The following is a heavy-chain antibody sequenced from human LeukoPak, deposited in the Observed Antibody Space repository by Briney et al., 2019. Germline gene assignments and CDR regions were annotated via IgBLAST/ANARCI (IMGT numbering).Heavy chain of an antibody. Sequence: PSETLSLTCTVSGGSISSGDYYWSWIRQPPGKGLEWIGYIYYSGSTYYNPSLKSRVTISVDTSKNQSSLKLSSVTAADTAVYYCARDPSTGVFDYWGQGTLVTVSS. J-gene: IGHJ4*02. CDR1: GGSISSGDYY. CDR2: IYYSGST. CDR3: ARDPSTGVFDY. V-gene: IGHV4-30-4*01. D-gene: IGHD2-2*01.